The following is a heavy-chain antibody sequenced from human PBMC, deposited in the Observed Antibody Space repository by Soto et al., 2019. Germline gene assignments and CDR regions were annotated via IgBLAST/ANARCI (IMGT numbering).Heavy chain of an antibody. D-gene: IGHD1-7*01. V-gene: IGHV1-18*04. J-gene: IGHJ4*02. CDR2: IIPYNGIT. CDR3: ARWTPDDRTTDY. Sequence: APVKVSCKASGYTFTSYGIGWVRHAHGQGLEWIGWIIPYNGITNYAQMLQGRVTMTTDSSTRTAYMELRSLRSDDTAVYSCARWTPDDRTTDYWCQGTLVKVS. CDR1: GYTFTSYG.